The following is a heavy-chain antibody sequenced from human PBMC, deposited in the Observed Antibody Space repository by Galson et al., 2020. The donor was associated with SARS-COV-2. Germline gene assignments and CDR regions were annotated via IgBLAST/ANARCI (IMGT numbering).Heavy chain of an antibody. CDR2: AHYTGST. Sequence: SETLSLTCTVSGGSISSSNYHWGWTRQPPGKGLVWIASAHYTGSTFYNPSLKSRVTISIDTSNNLFPLKVSSVTAADTAVYCCARDLTWGYSDYWGQGTLVTVSS. D-gene: IGHD1-26*01. CDR1: GGSISSSNYH. J-gene: IGHJ4*02. V-gene: IGHV4-39*06. CDR3: ARDLTWGYSDY.